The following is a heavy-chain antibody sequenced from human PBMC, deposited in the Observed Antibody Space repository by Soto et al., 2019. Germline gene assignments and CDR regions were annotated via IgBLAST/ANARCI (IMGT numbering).Heavy chain of an antibody. Sequence: EVQLVESGGGLVQPGRSLRLSCAASGFTFDDYAMHWVRQAPGKGLEWVSGISWNSGSIGYADSVKGRFTISRDNAKNSLYLQMNSLRAEDTALYYCAKDLYDSSGPGFDYWGQGTLVTVSS. CDR1: GFTFDDYA. CDR3: AKDLYDSSGPGFDY. CDR2: ISWNSGSI. V-gene: IGHV3-9*01. D-gene: IGHD3-22*01. J-gene: IGHJ4*02.